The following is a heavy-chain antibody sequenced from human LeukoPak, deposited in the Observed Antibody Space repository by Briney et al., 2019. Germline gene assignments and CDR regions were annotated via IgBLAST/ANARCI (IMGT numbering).Heavy chain of an antibody. D-gene: IGHD3-3*01. CDR3: AKDHPTSGAGYFDY. CDR2: ISYDGSNK. V-gene: IGHV3-30*18. J-gene: IGHJ4*02. Sequence: GSLTLSCAASGFIFGRDSMNWVRQAPGKGLEWVAVISYDGSNKYYADSVKGRFTISRDNSKNTLYLQMNSLRAEDTAVYYCAKDHPTSGAGYFDYWGQGTLVTVSS. CDR1: GFIFGRDS.